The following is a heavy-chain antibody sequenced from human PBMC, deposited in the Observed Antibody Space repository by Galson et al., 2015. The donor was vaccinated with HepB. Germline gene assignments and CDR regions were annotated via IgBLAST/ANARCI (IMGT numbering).Heavy chain of an antibody. CDR3: AGGLRYFDWLSEGEGWLDP. CDR2: INAGSGST. Sequence: SVKVSCKASGYTFTSFAIHWARQAPGQRLEWMGWINAGSGSTKYSQKFQARVTITRDTSATTAYMELSSLRYEDTAVYYCAGGLRYFDWLSEGEGWLDPWGQGTLVTVSS. D-gene: IGHD3-9*01. CDR1: GYTFTSFA. J-gene: IGHJ5*02. V-gene: IGHV1-3*01.